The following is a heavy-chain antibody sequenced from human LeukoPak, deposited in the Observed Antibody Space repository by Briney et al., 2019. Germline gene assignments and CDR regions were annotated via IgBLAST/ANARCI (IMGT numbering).Heavy chain of an antibody. CDR2: ISGSGGST. CDR1: GFTFGDYA. CDR3: AKDLGSWPDYFDY. J-gene: IGHJ4*02. D-gene: IGHD6-13*01. Sequence: GGSLRLSCTASGFTFGDYAMSWVRQAPGKGLEWVSAISGSGGSTYYADSVKGRFTISRDNSKNTLYLQMNSLRAEDTAVYYCAKDLGSWPDYFDYWGQGTLVTVSS. V-gene: IGHV3-23*01.